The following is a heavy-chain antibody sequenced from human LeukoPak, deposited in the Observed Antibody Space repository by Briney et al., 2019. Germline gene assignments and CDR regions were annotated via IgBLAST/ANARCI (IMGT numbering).Heavy chain of an antibody. CDR3: ASLYLAFLHGMDV. CDR1: GFTVSSNY. V-gene: IGHV3-30-3*01. D-gene: IGHD2-8*01. Sequence: PGGSLRLSCAASGFTVSSNYMSWVRQAPGKGLEWVAVISYDGSNKYYADSVKGRFTISRDNSKNTLYLQMNSLRAEDTAVYYCASLYLAFLHGMDVWGQGTTVTVSS. J-gene: IGHJ6*02. CDR2: ISYDGSNK.